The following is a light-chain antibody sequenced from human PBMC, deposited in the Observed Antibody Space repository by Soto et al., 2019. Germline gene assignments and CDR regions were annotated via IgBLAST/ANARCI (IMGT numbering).Light chain of an antibody. J-gene: IGLJ3*02. CDR1: SSNIGAGYD. CDR3: QSYDSSLSAGV. Sequence: QSVLTQPPSVSGAPGQRVTISCTGSSSNIGAGYDVHGYQQLPGTAPKLLIYGNSNRPSGVPDRFSGSKSGTSASLAITGLQAEDEADYYCQSYDSSLSAGVFGGGTQLTVL. V-gene: IGLV1-40*01. CDR2: GNS.